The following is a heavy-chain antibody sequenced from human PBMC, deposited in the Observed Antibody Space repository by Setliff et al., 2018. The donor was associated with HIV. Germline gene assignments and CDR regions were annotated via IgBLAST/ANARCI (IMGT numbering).Heavy chain of an antibody. V-gene: IGHV1-2*06. CDR3: ARDRPHQHYFELYSFYYMEL. J-gene: IGHJ6*03. D-gene: IGHD3-10*01. Sequence: GASVKVSCKTSGYTFTGYYIHWVRQVPGQGLEWMGRINPNTGGTDYAQKFQGRVTMTGDTSISTVFMELSNLRSDDTAVYYCARDRPHQHYFELYSFYYMELWGKGTTVTVSS. CDR1: GYTFTGYY. CDR2: INPNTGGT.